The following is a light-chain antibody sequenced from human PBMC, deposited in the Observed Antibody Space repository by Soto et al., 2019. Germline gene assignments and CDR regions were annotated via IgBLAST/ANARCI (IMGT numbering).Light chain of an antibody. CDR2: GAS. Sequence: EIVLTQSPGTLSLSPGERATLSCRASQSVSSSYLAWYQQKPGQAPRLLIYGASSTATGIPDRFSGSGSGTEFPLTISRLEPEDFAVYYCQQYGSSTMFTFGPGTKVDIK. CDR1: QSVSSSY. V-gene: IGKV3-20*01. CDR3: QQYGSSTMFT. J-gene: IGKJ3*01.